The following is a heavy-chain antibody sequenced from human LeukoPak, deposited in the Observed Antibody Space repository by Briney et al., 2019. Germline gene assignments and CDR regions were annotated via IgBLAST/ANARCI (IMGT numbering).Heavy chain of an antibody. D-gene: IGHD6-19*01. CDR2: IIPIFGTA. V-gene: IGHV1-69*05. Sequence: GSSVKVSCKASGGTFSSYAISWVRQAPGQGLEWMGGIIPIFGTANYAQKFQGRVTITTDESTSTAYMELSSLRSEDTAVYYCARSRSGWPFDYWGQGTLVTVSS. J-gene: IGHJ4*02. CDR1: GGTFSSYA. CDR3: ARSRSGWPFDY.